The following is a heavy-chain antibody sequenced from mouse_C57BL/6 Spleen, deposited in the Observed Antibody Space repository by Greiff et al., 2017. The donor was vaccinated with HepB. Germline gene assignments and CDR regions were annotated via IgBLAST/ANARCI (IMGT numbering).Heavy chain of an antibody. CDR2: IDPSDSYT. V-gene: IGHV1-59*01. D-gene: IGHD2-1*01. J-gene: IGHJ4*01. CDR1: GYTFTSYW. Sequence: QVQLQQPGAELVRPGTSVKLSCKASGYTFTSYWMHWVKQRPGQGLEWIGVIDPSDSYTNYNQKFKGKATLTVDTSSSTAYMQRSSLTSEDSAVYYCARYGNYAMDYWGQGTSVTVSS. CDR3: ARYGNYAMDY.